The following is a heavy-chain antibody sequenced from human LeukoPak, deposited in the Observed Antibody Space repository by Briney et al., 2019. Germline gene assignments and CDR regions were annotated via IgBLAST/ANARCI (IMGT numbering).Heavy chain of an antibody. D-gene: IGHD1-1*01. J-gene: IGHJ4*02. CDR3: ARDLTTWKNGDY. CDR2: ISYDGSNK. CDR1: GFTFSSYA. Sequence: PGGSLRLSCAASGFTFSSYAMSWARQAPGKGLEWVAVISYDGSNKYYADSVKGRFTISRDNAKNSLYLQMNSLRAEDTAVYYCARDLTTWKNGDYWGQGTLVTVSS. V-gene: IGHV3-30-3*01.